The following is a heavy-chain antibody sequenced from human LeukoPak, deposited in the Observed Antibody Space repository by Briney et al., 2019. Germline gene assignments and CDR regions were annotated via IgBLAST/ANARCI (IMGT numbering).Heavy chain of an antibody. CDR2: INPNCGGT. CDR1: GYTFTGYY. V-gene: IGHV1-2*06. Sequence: EASVKVSCKASGYTFTGYYMHWVRQAPGQGLEWMGRINPNCGGTNYGQKFQGRVTMTRDKSISTAYMELSRLRSDDTAVYYCARKGPAFFDYWGQGTLVTVSS. CDR3: ARKGPAFFDY. J-gene: IGHJ4*02.